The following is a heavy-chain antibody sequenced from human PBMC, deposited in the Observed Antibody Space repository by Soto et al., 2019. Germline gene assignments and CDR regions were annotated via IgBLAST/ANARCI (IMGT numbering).Heavy chain of an antibody. CDR3: IQGVAARPS. D-gene: IGHD6-6*01. CDR1: GFTFSGSA. V-gene: IGHV3-23*01. Sequence: GGSLRLSCAASGFTFSGSAMTWVRQAPGKGLEWVSTIGGGASSTYYADSVKGRFTISRDSSKNTLYLQMNSLRAEDTAVYYCIQGVAARPSWGQGTTVTVSS. CDR2: IGGGASST. J-gene: IGHJ6*02.